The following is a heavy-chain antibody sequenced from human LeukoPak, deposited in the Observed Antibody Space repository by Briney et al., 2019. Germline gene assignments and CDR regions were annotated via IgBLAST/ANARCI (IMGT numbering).Heavy chain of an antibody. D-gene: IGHD1-26*01. J-gene: IGHJ4*02. CDR3: ARRRDSGSLQHFDY. Sequence: TPGGSLRLSCAASGFTFSDYYMSWIRQAPGKGLGWVSYISSSGTTIYYADSVKGRFTISRDNAKNSLYLQMNSLRAEGTAVYYCARRRDSGSLQHFDYWGQGTLVTVSS. CDR2: ISSSGTTI. V-gene: IGHV3-11*01. CDR1: GFTFSDYY.